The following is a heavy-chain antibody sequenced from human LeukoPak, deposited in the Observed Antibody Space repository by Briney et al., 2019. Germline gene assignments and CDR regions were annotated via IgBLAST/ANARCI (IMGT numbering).Heavy chain of an antibody. Sequence: PSETLSLTCTVSGGSISSGGYYWSWIRQHPGKGLEWIGYIYYSGSTYYNPSLKSRVTISVDTSKNQFSLKLSSVTAADTAVYYCARGGGDFYGMDVWGQGTTVTVSS. V-gene: IGHV4-31*03. J-gene: IGHJ6*02. CDR3: ARGGGDFYGMDV. CDR2: IYYSGST. CDR1: GGSISSGGYY. D-gene: IGHD4-17*01.